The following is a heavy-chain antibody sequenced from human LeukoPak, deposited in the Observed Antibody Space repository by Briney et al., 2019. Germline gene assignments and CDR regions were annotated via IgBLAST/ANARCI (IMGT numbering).Heavy chain of an antibody. D-gene: IGHD3-10*01. V-gene: IGHV3-74*03. CDR1: GFTFRSYW. CDR3: ARIGTMVRHY. J-gene: IGHJ4*02. Sequence: GGPLRLSCAVSGFTFRSYWMHWVRQAPGKGLVWVSSIKSDGSSTTYADSVKGRFTISRDNAENTLYLQMNSLRVEDTAVYYCARIGTMVRHYWGQGTLVTVSS. CDR2: IKSDGSST.